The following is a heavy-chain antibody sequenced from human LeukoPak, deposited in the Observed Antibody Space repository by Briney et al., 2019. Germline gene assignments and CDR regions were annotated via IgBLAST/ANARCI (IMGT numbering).Heavy chain of an antibody. CDR3: ARDHREGSGSYYSH. CDR2: ISQNGDS. Sequence: SETLSLTCGVSGGSLSFYYWSWIRQSPGKGLEWIAEISQNGDSNYNMSLKSRVTISVDTSKNQFSLKLSSVTAADTAVYYCARDHREGSGSYYSHWGQGTLVTVSS. V-gene: IGHV4-34*01. CDR1: GGSLSFYY. J-gene: IGHJ4*02. D-gene: IGHD3-10*01.